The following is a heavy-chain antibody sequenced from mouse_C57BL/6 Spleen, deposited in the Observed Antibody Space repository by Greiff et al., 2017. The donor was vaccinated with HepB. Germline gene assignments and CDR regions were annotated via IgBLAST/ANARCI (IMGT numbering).Heavy chain of an antibody. CDR3: ARGLGWFDY. CDR1: GYSFTGYY. D-gene: IGHD4-1*01. Sequence: EVQLQQSGPELVKPGASVKISCKASGYSFTGYYMNWVKQSPEKSLEWIGEINPSTGGTTYNQKFKAKATLTVYKSSSTAYMQLKSLTSEDSAVYYCARGLGWFDYWGQGTTLTVSS. CDR2: INPSTGGT. J-gene: IGHJ2*01. V-gene: IGHV1-42*01.